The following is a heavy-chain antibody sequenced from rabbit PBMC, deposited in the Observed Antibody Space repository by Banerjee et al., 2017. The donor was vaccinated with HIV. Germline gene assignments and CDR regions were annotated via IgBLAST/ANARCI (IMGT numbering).Heavy chain of an antibody. CDR3: ARDGSDSHYYFNL. CDR2: ISTGGSST. V-gene: IGHV1S47*01. Sequence: QEQLVESGGGLVQPEGSLTLTCTASGFSFSSYSMSWVRQAPGKGLEWIGIISTGGSSTYYASWVNGRFSISRENAQNTLYLQMNSLTAADTATYFCARDGSDSHYYFNLWGPGTLVTVS. J-gene: IGHJ4*01. D-gene: IGHD5-1*01. CDR1: GFSFSSYS.